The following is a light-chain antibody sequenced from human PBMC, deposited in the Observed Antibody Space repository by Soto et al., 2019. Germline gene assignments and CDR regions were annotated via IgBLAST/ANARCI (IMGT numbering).Light chain of an antibody. CDR2: LNSDGSH. Sequence: QPVLTQSPSASASLGASVKLTCTLSSGHSSYAIAWHQQQPEKGTLYLMKLNSDGSHSKGDGIPDRFSGSSSGAERYLTISGLQSEDEADYYCQTWGTGIWVFGGGTKLPVL. J-gene: IGLJ3*02. CDR1: SGHSSYA. V-gene: IGLV4-69*01. CDR3: QTWGTGIWV.